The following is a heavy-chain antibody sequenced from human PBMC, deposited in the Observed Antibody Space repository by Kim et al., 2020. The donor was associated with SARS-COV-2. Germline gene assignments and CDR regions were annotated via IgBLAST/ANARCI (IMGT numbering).Heavy chain of an antibody. D-gene: IGHD1-26*01. CDR1: GGSISSYY. CDR2: IYYSGST. J-gene: IGHJ4*02. Sequence: SETLSLTCTVSGGSISSYYWSWIRQPPGKGLEWIGYIYYSGSTNYNPSLKSRVTISVDTSKNQFSLKLSSVTAADTAVYYCARVGGELPVQTYFDYWGQGPLVTVSS. V-gene: IGHV4-59*01. CDR3: ARVGGELPVQTYFDY.